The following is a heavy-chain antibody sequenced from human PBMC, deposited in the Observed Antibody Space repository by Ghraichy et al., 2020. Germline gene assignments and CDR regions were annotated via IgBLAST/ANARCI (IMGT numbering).Heavy chain of an antibody. J-gene: IGHJ3*02. CDR1: GFTFSSYD. Sequence: GGSLRLSCAASGFTFSSYDMHWVRQATGKGLEWVSAIGTAGDTYYPGSVKGRFTISRENAKNSLYLQMNSLRAGDTAVYYCARGGYGGESDAFDIWGQGTMVTVSS. V-gene: IGHV3-13*01. D-gene: IGHD3-22*01. CDR3: ARGGYGGESDAFDI. CDR2: IGTAGDT.